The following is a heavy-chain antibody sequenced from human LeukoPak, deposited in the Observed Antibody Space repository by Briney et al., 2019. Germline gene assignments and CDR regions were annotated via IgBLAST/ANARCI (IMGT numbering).Heavy chain of an antibody. CDR1: GGSISSYY. CDR3: ARGGVGIGITGTTSGQNLDY. Sequence: SETLSLTCTVSGGSISSYYWSWIRQPPGKGLEWIGYIYYSGSTNYNPSLKSRVTISVDTSKNQFSLKLSSVTAADTAVYYCARGGVGIGITGTTSGQNLDYWGQGTLVTVSS. CDR2: IYYSGST. J-gene: IGHJ4*02. V-gene: IGHV4-59*12. D-gene: IGHD1-7*01.